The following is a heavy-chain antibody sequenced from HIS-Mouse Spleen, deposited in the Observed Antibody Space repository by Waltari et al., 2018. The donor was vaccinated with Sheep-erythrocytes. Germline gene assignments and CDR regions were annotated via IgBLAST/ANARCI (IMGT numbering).Heavy chain of an antibody. J-gene: IGHJ3*02. D-gene: IGHD4-17*01. CDR1: GYAFTSYG. CDR2: TSTYKGNT. Sequence: QVQLVQPGAEVKKPGASVKFSCKASGYAFTSYGISWVRQAPGQGLEWMGWTSTYKGNTNDAQKLRGRVTITTEPSTGTAYRELRSLRSDDTAVYYCARFYGDFTRAFDIWGQGTMVTVSS. CDR3: ARFYGDFTRAFDI. V-gene: IGHV1-18*01.